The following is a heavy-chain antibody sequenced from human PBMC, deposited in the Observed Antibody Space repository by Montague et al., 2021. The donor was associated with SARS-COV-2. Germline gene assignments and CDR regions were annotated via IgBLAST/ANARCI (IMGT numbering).Heavy chain of an antibody. Sequence: SETLSLTCTVPGGSISSYYWSWIRQPPGKGLEWIGDIYYSRSTNYNPSLKSRVTISVDTSKNQFSLKVRSVTAADTAVYYCARRRERWSDAFDIWGQGTMVTVSS. CDR1: GGSISSYY. CDR3: ARRRERWSDAFDI. CDR2: IYYSRST. D-gene: IGHD2-15*01. J-gene: IGHJ3*02. V-gene: IGHV4-59*08.